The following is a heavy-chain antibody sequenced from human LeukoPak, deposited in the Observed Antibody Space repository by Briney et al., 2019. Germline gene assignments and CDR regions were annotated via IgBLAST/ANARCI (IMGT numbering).Heavy chain of an antibody. Sequence: ASVKVSCKASGYTFTSYDINWVRQATGQGLEWMGWMNPNSGITGYAQKFQGRVTITRNTSISTAYMELSSLRSEDTAVYYCARGKRVVVPAATFYYYCYMDVWGKGTTVTVSS. CDR2: MNPNSGIT. CDR1: GYTFTSYD. D-gene: IGHD2-2*01. V-gene: IGHV1-8*03. J-gene: IGHJ6*03. CDR3: ARGKRVVVPAATFYYYCYMDV.